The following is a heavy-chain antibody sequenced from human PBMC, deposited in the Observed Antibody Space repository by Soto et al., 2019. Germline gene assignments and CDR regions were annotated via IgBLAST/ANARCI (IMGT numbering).Heavy chain of an antibody. D-gene: IGHD2-15*01. CDR1: GGTFSSYA. V-gene: IGHV1-69*13. CDR2: IIPIFGTA. Sequence: SVKVSCKASGGTFSSYAISWVRQAPGQGLEWMGGIIPIFGTANYAQKFQGRVTITADESTSTAYMELSSLRSEDTAVYYCARAREYCSGGSCYNPDYYYGMDVWGQGTTVTAP. CDR3: ARAREYCSGGSCYNPDYYYGMDV. J-gene: IGHJ6*02.